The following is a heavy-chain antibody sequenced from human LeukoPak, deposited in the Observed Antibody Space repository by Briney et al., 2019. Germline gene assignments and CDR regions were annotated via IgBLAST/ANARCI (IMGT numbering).Heavy chain of an antibody. CDR1: GYSFTSYW. CDR3: ALGRVVPEVHAFDI. D-gene: IGHD3-3*01. V-gene: IGHV5-51*01. CDR2: IYPGDSDT. Sequence: GGSLKISCKGSGYSFTSYWIGWVRQMPGKGLEWMGIIYPGDSDTRYSPTFQGQVTISADKSISTAYLQWSSLKASDTAMYYCALGRVVPEVHAFDIGGQGTMVTVSS. J-gene: IGHJ3*02.